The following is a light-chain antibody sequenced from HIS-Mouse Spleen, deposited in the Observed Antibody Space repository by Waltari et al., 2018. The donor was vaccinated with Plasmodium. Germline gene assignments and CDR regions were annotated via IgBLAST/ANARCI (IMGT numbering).Light chain of an antibody. V-gene: IGLV1-44*01. J-gene: IGLJ1*01. Sequence: QSVLTQPPSASGTPGQRVTISCSGSSSNIGSNTVNWYQQLPGTAPKLPIYSNNQRPSGVPDRFVGSKSGTSASMAISGLQSEDEADYYCAAWDDSLNAFYVFGTGTKVTVL. CDR2: SNN. CDR1: SSNIGSNT. CDR3: AAWDDSLNAFYV.